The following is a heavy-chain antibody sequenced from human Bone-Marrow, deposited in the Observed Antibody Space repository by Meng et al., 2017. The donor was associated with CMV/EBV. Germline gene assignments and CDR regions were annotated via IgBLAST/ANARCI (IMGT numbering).Heavy chain of an antibody. Sequence: GESLKISCAASGFTFSSYSINWVRQAPGKGLEWVSSITSTSSYIYYADSVKGRFTISRDNAKNSLYLQMNSLRAEDTAVYYCARDGAGEAPAYWGQGTLVPVSS. CDR3: ARDGAGEAPAY. J-gene: IGHJ4*02. D-gene: IGHD3-10*01. V-gene: IGHV3-21*01. CDR2: ITSTSSYI. CDR1: GFTFSSYS.